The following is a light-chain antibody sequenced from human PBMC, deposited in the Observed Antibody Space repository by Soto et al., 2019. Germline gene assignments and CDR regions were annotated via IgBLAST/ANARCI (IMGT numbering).Light chain of an antibody. CDR1: QSIRTN. Sequence: EIVMTQSPATLSVSPGARATLSCRASQSIRTNLDWYQQRPGQAPRLLIYGASTRATGIPARFSGSGSGTEFTLTINSLQSEDFAVYYCQHYNNWPEFGQGTKLEIK. J-gene: IGKJ2*01. CDR2: GAS. V-gene: IGKV3-15*01. CDR3: QHYNNWPE.